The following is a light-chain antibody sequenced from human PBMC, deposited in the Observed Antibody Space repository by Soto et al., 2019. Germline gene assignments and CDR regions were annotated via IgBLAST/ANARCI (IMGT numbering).Light chain of an antibody. CDR1: SSNIGAGYD. CDR2: GNN. CDR3: ASWDDSLNGVL. Sequence: QSVLTQPPSVSGAPGQRVTISCTGSSSNIGAGYDVHWYQQLPGTAPKLLIYGNNQRPSGVPDRFSGSESGTSASLAISGLQSEDEADYYCASWDDSLNGVLFGGGTKVTVL. V-gene: IGLV1-40*01. J-gene: IGLJ2*01.